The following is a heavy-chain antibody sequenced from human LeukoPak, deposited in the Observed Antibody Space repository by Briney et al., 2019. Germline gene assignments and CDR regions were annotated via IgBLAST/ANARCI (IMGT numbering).Heavy chain of an antibody. CDR1: GFTFRSYS. V-gene: IGHV3-21*01. Sequence: GGSLRLSCAASGFTFRSYSMNWIRQAPGKGLEWVSSISSSSSYTYYADSVKGRFTISRDNAKNSLYLQMNSLRAEDTAVYYCSGYNWFDPWGQGTLVTVSS. CDR3: SGYNWFDP. CDR2: ISSSSSYT. J-gene: IGHJ5*02.